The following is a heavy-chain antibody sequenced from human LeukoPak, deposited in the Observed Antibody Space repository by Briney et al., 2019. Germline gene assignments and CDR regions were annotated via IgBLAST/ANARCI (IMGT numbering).Heavy chain of an antibody. D-gene: IGHD4/OR15-4a*01. Sequence: GGSLRLSCTVSGFTVSSNSMSWVRQAPGKGLEWVSFIYSGTIHYSDSVKGRFTISRNNSKNTLYLQMNSLRAEDTAVYYCARRAGAYSHPYDYWGQGTLVTVSS. J-gene: IGHJ4*02. CDR3: ARRAGAYSHPYDY. CDR1: GFTVSSNS. CDR2: IYSGTI. V-gene: IGHV3-53*01.